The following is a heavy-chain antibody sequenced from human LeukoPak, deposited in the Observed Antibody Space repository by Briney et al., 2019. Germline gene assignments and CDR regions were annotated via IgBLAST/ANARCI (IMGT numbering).Heavy chain of an antibody. D-gene: IGHD3-10*01. J-gene: IGHJ4*02. CDR2: IKSKIDGGTT. Sequence: GRSLRLSCAASGFTFSSYAMHWVRQAPGQGLEWVGRIKSKIDGGTTDYAAPVKGRFTISRDDSKNTLYLQMRSLKTEDTALYYCATEGISDGWAYDYWGQGTLVTVSS. V-gene: IGHV3-15*01. CDR3: ATEGISDGWAYDY. CDR1: GFTFSSYA.